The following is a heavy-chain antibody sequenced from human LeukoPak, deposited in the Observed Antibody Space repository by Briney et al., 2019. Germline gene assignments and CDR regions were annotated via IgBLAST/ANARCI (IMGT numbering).Heavy chain of an antibody. CDR3: ARVGSSWAIYYYGMDV. D-gene: IGHD6-13*01. J-gene: IGHJ6*02. CDR1: GYTFSNYG. CDR2: INPNSGGT. V-gene: IGHV1-2*02. Sequence: GASVKVSCKASGYTFSNYGVSWVRQAPGQGLEWMGWINPNSGGTNYAQKFQGRVTMTRDTSISTAYMELSRLRSDDTAVYYCARVGSSWAIYYYGMDVWGQGTTVTVSS.